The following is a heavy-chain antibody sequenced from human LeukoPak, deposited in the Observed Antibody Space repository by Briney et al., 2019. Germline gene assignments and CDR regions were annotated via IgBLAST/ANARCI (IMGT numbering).Heavy chain of an antibody. CDR2: ISGSGGST. J-gene: IGHJ4*02. CDR3: AKGVAVAGYYFDY. D-gene: IGHD6-19*01. V-gene: IGHV3-23*01. Sequence: GGSLRLSCAASGFTFSSYAMSWVRQAPGKGLEWVSAISGSGGSTYYADSVKGRFTISRDNSKNTLYLQMSSLRAEDTAVYYCAKGVAVAGYYFDYWGQGTLVTVSS. CDR1: GFTFSSYA.